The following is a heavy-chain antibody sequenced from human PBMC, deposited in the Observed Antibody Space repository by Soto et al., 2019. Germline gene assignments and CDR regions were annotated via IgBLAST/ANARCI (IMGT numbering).Heavy chain of an antibody. Sequence: GGSLRLSCAVSGFMLSHYDMTWVRQAPVKGLEWVSYISISGNTIYYADSAKGRFTISRDNAKNSLYLQMNSLRAEDTAIYSCARDFPNTVTTNSAWGQGTLVTVSS. D-gene: IGHD4-17*01. CDR1: GFMLSHYD. J-gene: IGHJ5*02. CDR3: ARDFPNTVTTNSA. CDR2: ISISGNTI. V-gene: IGHV3-48*03.